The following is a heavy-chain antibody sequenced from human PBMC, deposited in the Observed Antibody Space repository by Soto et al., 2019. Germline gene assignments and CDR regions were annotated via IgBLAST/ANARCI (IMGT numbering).Heavy chain of an antibody. CDR3: ANRDTAMVTRYYYGMDV. CDR1: GFTFSSYA. Sequence: EVQLLESGGGLVQPGGSLRLCCAASGFTFSSYAMSWVRQAPGKGLEWVSAISGSGGSTYYADSVKGRFTISRDNSKNTLYLQMNSLRAEDTAVYYCANRDTAMVTRYYYGMDVWGQGTTVTVSS. CDR2: ISGSGGST. J-gene: IGHJ6*02. D-gene: IGHD5-18*01. V-gene: IGHV3-23*01.